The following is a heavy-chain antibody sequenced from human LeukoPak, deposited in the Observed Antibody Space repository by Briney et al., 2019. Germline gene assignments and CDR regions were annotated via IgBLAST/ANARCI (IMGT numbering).Heavy chain of an antibody. CDR2: MNPNSGNT. CDR1: GYTFTSYD. D-gene: IGHD6-13*01. CDR3: ARAVAAGTDFDY. Sequence: ASVKVSCKASGYTFTSYDINWVRQATGQGLEWMGWMNPNSGNTGYAQKFQGRVTMTRNTSISTAYMELSSLRSENTAVYYCARAVAAGTDFDYWGQGTLDTVSS. J-gene: IGHJ4*02. V-gene: IGHV1-8*01.